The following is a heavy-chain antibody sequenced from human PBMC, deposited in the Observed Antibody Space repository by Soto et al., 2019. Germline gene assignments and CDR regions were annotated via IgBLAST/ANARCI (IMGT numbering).Heavy chain of an antibody. CDR1: GFTFSSYW. V-gene: IGHV3-74*01. J-gene: IGHJ3*02. CDR3: ACVTTIYCSGGSCYSIGAFDI. CDR2: INSDGSST. Sequence: GGSLRLSCAASGFTFSSYWMHWVRQAPGKGLVWVSRINSDGSSTSYADSVKGRFTISRDNAKNTLYLQMNSLRAEDTAVYYCACVTTIYCSGGSCYSIGAFDIWGQGTMVTVSS. D-gene: IGHD2-15*01.